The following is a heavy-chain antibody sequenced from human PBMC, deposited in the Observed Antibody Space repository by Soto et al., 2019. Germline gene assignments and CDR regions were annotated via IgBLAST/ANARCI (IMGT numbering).Heavy chain of an antibody. V-gene: IGHV3-74*01. CDR3: ARGWVEGLSRQPPTDY. Sequence: GGSLRLACAASGFTFSRYWMHWVRQAPGKGLVWVSRIDSYGSATSQVDSVEGRFTISRDNAKNTLYLQMNSLRAEDTAVYYCARGWVEGLSRQPPTDYWGQGTLVTVSS. J-gene: IGHJ4*02. CDR1: GFTFSRYW. D-gene: IGHD3-3*01. CDR2: IDSYGSAT.